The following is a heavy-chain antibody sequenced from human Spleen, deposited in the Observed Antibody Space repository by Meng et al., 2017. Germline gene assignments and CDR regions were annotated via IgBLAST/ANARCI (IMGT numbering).Heavy chain of an antibody. D-gene: IGHD6-6*01. Sequence: ASVKVSCKASGYTFTGYYMRWGRQAPGQGLEWMGRINPNSGGTNYAQKFPGRVTMTRDTSSSTGYMELIRLTSDETAVYYGARNFLSIAEAFDMWGQGTMVTVSS. CDR3: ARNFLSIAEAFDM. CDR2: INPNSGGT. J-gene: IGHJ3*02. CDR1: GYTFTGYY. V-gene: IGHV1-2*06.